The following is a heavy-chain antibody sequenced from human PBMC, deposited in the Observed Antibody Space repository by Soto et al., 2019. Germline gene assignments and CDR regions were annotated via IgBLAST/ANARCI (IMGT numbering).Heavy chain of an antibody. J-gene: IGHJ3*01. D-gene: IGHD5-18*01. Sequence: QVQLVQSGAELKKPGASVNISCTASGFTFSDNLINWVRQVPGQGLEWMGRLNPDTGNTRYSETFQGRVTISRHPSASIDYLELSGLENEDTALYFCARDIQSVGPRANDAFDVWGQGTMITVSS. V-gene: IGHV1-3*01. CDR2: LNPDTGNT. CDR3: ARDIQSVGPRANDAFDV. CDR1: GFTFSDNL.